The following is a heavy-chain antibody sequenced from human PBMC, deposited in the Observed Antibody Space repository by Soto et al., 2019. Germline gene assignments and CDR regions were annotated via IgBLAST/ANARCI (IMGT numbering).Heavy chain of an antibody. J-gene: IGHJ6*02. CDR3: ARVGTEEHDFWGRGMDV. CDR2: ISYDGTNK. CDR1: GFTLSRYA. V-gene: IGHV3-30-3*01. D-gene: IGHD3-3*01. Sequence: QVQLVESGGGVVQPGRSLRLSCVASGFTLSRYAMHWVRQAPGKGLEWVAVISYDGTNKYYADSVKGRFTFSSDNSKNTLYLQMNSLKPEDTAAYFCARVGTEEHDFWGRGMDVWGQGTTVTVSS.